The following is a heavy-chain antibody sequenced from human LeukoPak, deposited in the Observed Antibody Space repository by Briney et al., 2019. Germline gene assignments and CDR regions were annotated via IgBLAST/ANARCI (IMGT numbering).Heavy chain of an antibody. V-gene: IGHV3-7*03. CDR3: ARDPDTANHFDY. Sequence: PGGSLRLSCAASGSNFGTYWMSWVRQAPEKGLEWVATIKEDGSEKYYVDSVKGRFTISRDNAKNSLYLQMNSLRAEDTAVYYCARDPDTANHFDYWGQGTLVTVSS. CDR2: IKEDGSEK. D-gene: IGHD5-18*01. J-gene: IGHJ4*02. CDR1: GSNFGTYW.